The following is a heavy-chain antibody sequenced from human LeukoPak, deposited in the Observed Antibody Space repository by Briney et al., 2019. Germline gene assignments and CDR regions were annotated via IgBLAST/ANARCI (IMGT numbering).Heavy chain of an antibody. Sequence: SETLSLTCTVSGGSLSSGDYYWRWLRQPPGTGLEWIGYIYYSGSTYYNPSLKSRVTISVNTSKNQFSLKLSSVTAADTAVYYCAGAYCGGDCYNPYFQHWGQGTLVTVSS. V-gene: IGHV4-30-4*08. J-gene: IGHJ1*01. CDR3: AGAYCGGDCYNPYFQH. D-gene: IGHD2-21*01. CDR2: IYYSGST. CDR1: GGSLSSGDYY.